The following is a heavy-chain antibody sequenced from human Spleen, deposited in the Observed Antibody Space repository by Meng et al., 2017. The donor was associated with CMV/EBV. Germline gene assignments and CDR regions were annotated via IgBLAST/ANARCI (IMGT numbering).Heavy chain of an antibody. Sequence: GGSLRLSCAASGFTFSSYAMSWVRQAPGKGLEWVAVISYDGSNKYYADSVKGRFTISRDNSKNTLYLQMNSLRAEDTAVYYCAGSVTPGYYYYYGMDVWGQGTTVTVSS. J-gene: IGHJ6*02. D-gene: IGHD4-11*01. CDR1: GFTFSSYA. CDR2: ISYDGSNK. CDR3: AGSVTPGYYYYYGMDV. V-gene: IGHV3-30*04.